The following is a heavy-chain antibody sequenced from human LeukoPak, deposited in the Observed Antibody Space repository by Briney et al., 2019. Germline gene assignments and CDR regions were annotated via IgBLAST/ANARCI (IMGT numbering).Heavy chain of an antibody. J-gene: IGHJ5*02. V-gene: IGHV4-61*02. D-gene: IGHD5-12*01. Sequence: NSSETLSLTCTVSGGSISSGSYYWSWIRQPAGKGLEWIGRIYTSGSTNYNPSLKSRVTISVDTSKNQFSLKLSSVTAADTAVYYCARGGSGYDWFDPWGQGTLVTVSS. CDR1: GGSISSGSYY. CDR3: ARGGSGYDWFDP. CDR2: IYTSGST.